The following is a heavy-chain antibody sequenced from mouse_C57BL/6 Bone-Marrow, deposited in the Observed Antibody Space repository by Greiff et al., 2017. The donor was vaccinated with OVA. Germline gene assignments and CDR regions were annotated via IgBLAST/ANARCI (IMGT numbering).Heavy chain of an antibody. V-gene: IGHV1-64*01. Sequence: VQLQQPGAELVKPGASVKLSCKASGYTFTSYWMHWVKQRPGQGLEWIGMIHPNSGSTNYNEKFKSKATLTVDKSSSTAYMQLSSLTSEDSAVYYCARLSLSYGSPFFDYWGQGTTLTVSS. D-gene: IGHD1-1*01. J-gene: IGHJ2*01. CDR1: GYTFTSYW. CDR2: IHPNSGST. CDR3: ARLSLSYGSPFFDY.